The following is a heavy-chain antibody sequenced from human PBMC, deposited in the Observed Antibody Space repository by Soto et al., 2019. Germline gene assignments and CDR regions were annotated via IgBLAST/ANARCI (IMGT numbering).Heavy chain of an antibody. Sequence: PGGSLRLSCILSGFTFNAYTMNWVRQAPGKGLEWVSSISSSSTYIYYADSVKGRFTISRDNTNNSLYLQMNSLTTDDTGLYYCASAVTMGWSPQGYWGQGTTVTVSS. V-gene: IGHV3-21*06. CDR1: GFTFNAYT. D-gene: IGHD4-17*01. CDR2: ISSSSTYI. CDR3: ASAVTMGWSPQGY. J-gene: IGHJ4*02.